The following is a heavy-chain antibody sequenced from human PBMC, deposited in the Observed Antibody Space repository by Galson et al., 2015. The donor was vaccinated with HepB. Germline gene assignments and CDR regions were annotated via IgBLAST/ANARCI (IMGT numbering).Heavy chain of an antibody. V-gene: IGHV3-33*01. D-gene: IGHD6-19*01. Sequence: SLRLSCAASGFTFSSYGMHWVRQAPGKGLEWVAVIWYDGSNKYYADSVKGRFTISRDNSKNTLYLQMNSLRAEDTAVYYCARDRVAGTLPGYWGQGTLVTVSS. CDR2: IWYDGSNK. CDR1: GFTFSSYG. J-gene: IGHJ4*02. CDR3: ARDRVAGTLPGY.